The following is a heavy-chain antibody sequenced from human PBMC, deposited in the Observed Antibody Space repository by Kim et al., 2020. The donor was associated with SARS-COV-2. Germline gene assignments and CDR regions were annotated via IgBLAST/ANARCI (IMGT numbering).Heavy chain of an antibody. J-gene: IGHJ4*02. D-gene: IGHD2-2*03. Sequence: ASVKVSCKGSGYTFTSYAMNWVRQAPGQGPEWLGWINTNTGDPTYAQGFTGRFVFSLDTSVSTAYLQISSLKAEDTAVYYCARAIGFCRSSSCYLAYWGQGTLVTVSS. CDR1: GYTFTSYA. V-gene: IGHV7-4-1*02. CDR2: INTNTGDP. CDR3: ARAIGFCRSSSCYLAY.